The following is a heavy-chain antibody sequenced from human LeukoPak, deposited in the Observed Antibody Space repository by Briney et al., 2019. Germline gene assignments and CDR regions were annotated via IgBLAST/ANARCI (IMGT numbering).Heavy chain of an antibody. Sequence: RASVKVSCKASGGTFSSYAISWVRQAPGQGLEWMGRIIPILGIANYAQKLQGRVTMTTDTSTSTAYMELRSLRSDDTAVYYCARVGNYYDSSGLAFDIWGQGTMVTVSS. CDR3: ARVGNYYDSSGLAFDI. V-gene: IGHV1-69*04. CDR1: GGTFSSYA. J-gene: IGHJ3*02. CDR2: IIPILGIA. D-gene: IGHD3-22*01.